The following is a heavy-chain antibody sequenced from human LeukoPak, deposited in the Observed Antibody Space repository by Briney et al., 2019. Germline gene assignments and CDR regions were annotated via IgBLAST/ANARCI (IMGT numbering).Heavy chain of an antibody. Sequence: GGSLRLSCAASGFTLRSYAMSWVRQAPGKGLQWVSAIRGGGDSTYYVDSVRGRFTISRDNSKNTLDLQVNSLGVEDTAVYFCAKGANWGSDYDFDLWGRGTEVTVSS. CDR3: AKGANWGSDYDFDL. D-gene: IGHD7-27*01. CDR2: IRGGGDST. CDR1: GFTLRSYA. J-gene: IGHJ2*01. V-gene: IGHV3-23*01.